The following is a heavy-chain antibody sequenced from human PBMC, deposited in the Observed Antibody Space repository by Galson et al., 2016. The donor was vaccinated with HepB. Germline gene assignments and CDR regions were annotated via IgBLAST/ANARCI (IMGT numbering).Heavy chain of an antibody. CDR1: GFTFNTYA. CDR2: ISAGGGST. CDR3: AKEQGQWLAAALSGIDP. Sequence: SLRLSCAASGFTFNTYAMNWVRQAPGKGLEWVSGISAGGGSTHYADSVKGRFTISRDNSKNTLYLQMNSLRVEDTAVYHCAKEQGQWLAAALSGIDPWGQGTLVTVSS. D-gene: IGHD6-19*01. J-gene: IGHJ5*02. V-gene: IGHV3-23*01.